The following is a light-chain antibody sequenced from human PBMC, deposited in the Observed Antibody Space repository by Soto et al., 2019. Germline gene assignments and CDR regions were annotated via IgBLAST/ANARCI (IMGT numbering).Light chain of an antibody. V-gene: IGKV3-11*01. J-gene: IGKJ1*01. Sequence: EIVMTQSPATVSVSPGGRATLSCRATQSVTTNLAWYQQKPGQAPRLLIYGASNRATGIPARFSGSGSGTDFTLTISSLEPEDFAVYYCHQRSNWPRTFGQGTKVDIK. CDR1: QSVTTN. CDR3: HQRSNWPRT. CDR2: GAS.